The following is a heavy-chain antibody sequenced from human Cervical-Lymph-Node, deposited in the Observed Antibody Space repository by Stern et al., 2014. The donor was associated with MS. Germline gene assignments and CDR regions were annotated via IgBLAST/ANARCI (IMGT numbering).Heavy chain of an antibody. J-gene: IGHJ4*02. Sequence: VQLVESGGDLVQPGGSLRLSCVASGFTFSHYWMQWVRQAPGTGLVWVSHITSDGSSTTYADSVKGRFTVSRDNAKNTLYLQMDSLRAEDTAVYFCARDNYGTDYWGQGTLVTVSS. CDR3: ARDNYGTDY. V-gene: IGHV3-74*01. CDR1: GFTFSHYW. CDR2: ITSDGSST. D-gene: IGHD3-16*01.